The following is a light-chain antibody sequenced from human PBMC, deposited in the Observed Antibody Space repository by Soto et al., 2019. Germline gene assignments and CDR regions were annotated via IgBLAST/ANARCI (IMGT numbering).Light chain of an antibody. Sequence: EIVLTQSPATLSLSPGERATLSCRASQSVSSYLAWYQQKPGQAPRLLIYGASNRATGIPARFSGSGSAPEFTVPTSRLNSEAFEVYYCRPYTNWPWTVRQGTQV. V-gene: IGKV3-11*01. CDR1: QSVSSY. J-gene: IGKJ1*01. CDR2: GAS. CDR3: RPYTNWPWT.